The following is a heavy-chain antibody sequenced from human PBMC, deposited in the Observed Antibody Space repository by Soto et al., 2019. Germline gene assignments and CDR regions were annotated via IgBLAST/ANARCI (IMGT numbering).Heavy chain of an antibody. D-gene: IGHD6-13*01. V-gene: IGHV4-39*02. J-gene: IGHJ1*01. CDR2: IYYSGST. CDR1: GGSISSSSYY. Sequence: SETLSLTCTVSGGSISSSSYYWGWIRQPPGKGLEWIGSIYYSGSTYYNPSLKSRVTISVDTSKNQFSLKLSSVTAADTAVYYCARDSSSWTGAEYFQHWGQGTLVTVSS. CDR3: ARDSSSWTGAEYFQH.